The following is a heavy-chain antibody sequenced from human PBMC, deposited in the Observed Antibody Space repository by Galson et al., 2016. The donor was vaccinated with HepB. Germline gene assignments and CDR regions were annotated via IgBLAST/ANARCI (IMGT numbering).Heavy chain of an antibody. J-gene: IGHJ6*02. V-gene: IGHV4-4*02. CDR3: ARHHVTATGHGIDV. CDR2: IYVTASGSP. Sequence: SETLSLTCAVSGDSISSSNWWPWVRQPPGTGLEWIGEIYVTASGSPNYNPSLKSRVTISGDKSKNQFSLRLTSVTAADTAVYYCARHHVTATGHGIDVWGQGTMVTVS. D-gene: IGHD2-21*02. CDR1: GDSISSSNW.